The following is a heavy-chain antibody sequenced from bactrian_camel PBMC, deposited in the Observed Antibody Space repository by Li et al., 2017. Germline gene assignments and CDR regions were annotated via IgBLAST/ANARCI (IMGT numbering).Heavy chain of an antibody. J-gene: IGHJ4*01. CDR2: INVGGSIT. V-gene: IGHV3S40*01. Sequence: VQLVESGGGSAQTGGSLRLSCVVSGDHRMVAWFRQAPGKGLEWVSSINVGGSITYYPDSVKGRFTISRDNAKNTVYLQMNSLKPEDTALYYCAASYRVFGLCSSADYAYDYWGQGTQVTVS. D-gene: IGHD3*01. CDR1: GDHRMV. CDR3: AASYRVFGLCSSADYAYDY.